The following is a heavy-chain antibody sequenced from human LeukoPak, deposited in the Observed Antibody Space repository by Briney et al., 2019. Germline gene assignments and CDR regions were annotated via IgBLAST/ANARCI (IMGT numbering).Heavy chain of an antibody. CDR3: ASSHDSSGND. Sequence: GGSLRLSCVASGISFSSYWMAWVRQAPGKGLEWVANIKYDGTHKFYADSVKGRFTISRDNAKNSLFLEMNSLRADDTAVYFCASSHDSSGNDWGQGTLVTVSP. CDR1: GISFSSYW. V-gene: IGHV3-7*01. CDR2: IKYDGTHK. D-gene: IGHD3-22*01. J-gene: IGHJ4*02.